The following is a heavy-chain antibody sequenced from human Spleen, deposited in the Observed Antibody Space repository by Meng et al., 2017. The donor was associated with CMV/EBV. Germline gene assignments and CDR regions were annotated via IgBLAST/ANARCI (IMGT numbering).Heavy chain of an antibody. V-gene: IGHV3-23*01. Sequence: GGSLRLSCAASGFTFSNFAMSWVRQAPGKGLEWVSAISGSGAGTYYPDSVRGRFTISRDNAKNSLYLQMNSLRAEDTAIYYCARRHRMDVWGRGTTVTVSS. CDR3: ARRHRMDV. CDR2: ISGSGAGT. J-gene: IGHJ6*02. CDR1: GFTFSNFA.